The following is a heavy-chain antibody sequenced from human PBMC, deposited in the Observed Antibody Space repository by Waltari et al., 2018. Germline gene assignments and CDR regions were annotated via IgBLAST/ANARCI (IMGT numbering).Heavy chain of an antibody. Sequence: QVQLVQSGAEVKKPGSSVKVSCKASGGTFSSYAISWVRQAPGQGLEWMGGIIPKLTATNYAQKIQGRVTITADESTSTADMELSSLTSEDTAVYYCSRGVEWFQGYCDYWGQGTLVTVSS. V-gene: IGHV1-69*12. J-gene: IGHJ4*02. CDR1: GGTFSSYA. CDR2: IIPKLTAT. CDR3: SRGVEWFQGYCDY. D-gene: IGHD3-3*01.